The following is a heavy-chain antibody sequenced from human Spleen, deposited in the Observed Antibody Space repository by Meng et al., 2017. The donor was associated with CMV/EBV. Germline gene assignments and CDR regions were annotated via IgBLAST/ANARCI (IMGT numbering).Heavy chain of an antibody. J-gene: IGHJ3*02. D-gene: IGHD3-22*01. CDR1: GGSFSGYY. Sequence: SQTLSLTCAVYGGSFSGYYWSWIRQPPGKGLEWIGEINHSGSTNYNPSLKSRVTISVDTSKNQFSLKLSSVTAADTAVYYCARYWLSNDAFDIWGQGTMVTVSS. CDR2: INHSGST. V-gene: IGHV4-34*01. CDR3: ARYWLSNDAFDI.